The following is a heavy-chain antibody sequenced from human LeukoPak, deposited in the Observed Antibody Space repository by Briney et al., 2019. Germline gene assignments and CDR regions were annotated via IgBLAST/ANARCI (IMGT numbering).Heavy chain of an antibody. CDR1: GGTFSSYA. D-gene: IGHD4-11*01. J-gene: IGHJ4*02. V-gene: IGHV1-69*06. CDR3: ARGGYDYSNAFGYFDY. Sequence: SVKVSCKASGGTFSSYAISWVRQAPGQGLEWMGGIIPIFGTANYAQKFQGRVTITADKSTSTAYMELSSLRSEDTAVYYCARGGYDYSNAFGYFDYWGQGTLVAVSS. CDR2: IIPIFGTA.